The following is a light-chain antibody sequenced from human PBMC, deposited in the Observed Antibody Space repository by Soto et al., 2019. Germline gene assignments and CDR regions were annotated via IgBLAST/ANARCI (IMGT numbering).Light chain of an antibody. V-gene: IGLV2-14*01. Sequence: QSALTQPASVSGSPGQSITISCTGTSRDVGGYNYVSWHQQHPGKAPKVIITEVSNRPSGVSDRFSGSKSGNTASLTISGLQAEDEAEYYCSSYVSYSTFVVFGGGTKLTVL. CDR3: SSYVSYSTFVV. J-gene: IGLJ2*01. CDR2: EVS. CDR1: SRDVGGYNY.